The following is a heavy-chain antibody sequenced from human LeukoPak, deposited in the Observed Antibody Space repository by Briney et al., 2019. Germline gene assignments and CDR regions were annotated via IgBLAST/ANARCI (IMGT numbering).Heavy chain of an antibody. Sequence: SGPTLVKPTQTLTLTCTFSGFSLSTSGVGVGWIRQPPGKALEWLALIYWDDNKRYSPSLKNRLTTTKDTSKNQVVLTMTNMDPVDTATYYCAHRRGHRSGNWFDPWGQGTLVTVSS. J-gene: IGHJ5*02. CDR1: GFSLSTSGVG. CDR2: IYWDDNK. V-gene: IGHV2-5*02. CDR3: AHRRGHRSGNWFDP. D-gene: IGHD1-26*01.